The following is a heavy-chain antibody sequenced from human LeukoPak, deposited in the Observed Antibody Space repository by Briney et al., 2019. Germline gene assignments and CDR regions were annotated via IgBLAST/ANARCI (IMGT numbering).Heavy chain of an antibody. V-gene: IGHV3-23*01. CDR1: GFTFSGYA. D-gene: IGHD6-13*01. CDR3: AKEEQQLVNYYYYYGMDV. Sequence: PGGSLRLSCAASGFTFSGYAVSWVRQAPGKGLEWVSAISGSGGSTYYADSVKGRFTISRDNSKNTLYLQMNSLRAEDTAVYYCAKEEQQLVNYYYYYGMDVWGQGTTVTVSS. CDR2: ISGSGGST. J-gene: IGHJ6*02.